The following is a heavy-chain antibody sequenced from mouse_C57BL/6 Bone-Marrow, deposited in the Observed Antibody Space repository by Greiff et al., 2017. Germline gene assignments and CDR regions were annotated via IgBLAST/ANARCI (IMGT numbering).Heavy chain of an antibody. Sequence: EVKLVESEGGLVQPGSSMKLSCTASGFTFSDYYMAWVRQVPEKGLEWVANINYDGSSTYYLDSLKSRFIISRDNAKNILYLQMSSLKSEDTATYYCARESFDYWGQGTTLTVSS. J-gene: IGHJ2*01. CDR3: ARESFDY. V-gene: IGHV5-16*01. CDR2: INYDGSST. CDR1: GFTFSDYY.